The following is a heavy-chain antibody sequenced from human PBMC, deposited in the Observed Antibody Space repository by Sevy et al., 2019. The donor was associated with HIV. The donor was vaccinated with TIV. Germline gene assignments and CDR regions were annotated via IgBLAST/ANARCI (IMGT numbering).Heavy chain of an antibody. Sequence: SESLSLTCAVSGGSISSGGYSWSWIRQPPGKGLEWIGYIYHSGSTYYNPSLKSRVTISVDRSKNQFSLKLSSVTAADTAVYYCASMRRGYSYGYFYWGQGTLVTVSS. CDR1: GGSISSGGYS. CDR2: IYHSGST. V-gene: IGHV4-30-2*01. J-gene: IGHJ4*02. D-gene: IGHD5-18*01. CDR3: ASMRRGYSYGYFY.